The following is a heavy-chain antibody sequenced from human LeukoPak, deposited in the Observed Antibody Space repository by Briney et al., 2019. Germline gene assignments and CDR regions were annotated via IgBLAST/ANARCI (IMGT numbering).Heavy chain of an antibody. V-gene: IGHV3-23*01. Sequence: GGSLRLSCAASGFTFSSYAMSWVRQAPGKGLEWVSAISGSGGSTYYADSVKGRFTISRDNSKNTLYLQMNSLRAEDTAVYYCAKGGSYYYYDSSGHFYWGQGTLVTVSS. CDR1: GFTFSSYA. CDR3: AKGGSYYYYDSSGHFY. D-gene: IGHD3-22*01. CDR2: ISGSGGST. J-gene: IGHJ4*02.